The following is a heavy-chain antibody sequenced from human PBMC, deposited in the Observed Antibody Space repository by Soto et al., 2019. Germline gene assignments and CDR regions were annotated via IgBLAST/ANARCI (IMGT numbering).Heavy chain of an antibody. Sequence: QVHLVQSGAEVKKPGASVKVSCKASGYTFTSYGITWVRLAPGQGLEWMGWMSVHNGNTDYAQKLKGRVIVTRDTSTSAASMELRSLRSDDTAVYYCARGRYGDYWGQGALVTVSS. CDR2: MSVHNGNT. CDR3: ARGRYGDY. D-gene: IGHD1-1*01. CDR1: GYTFTSYG. V-gene: IGHV1-18*01. J-gene: IGHJ4*02.